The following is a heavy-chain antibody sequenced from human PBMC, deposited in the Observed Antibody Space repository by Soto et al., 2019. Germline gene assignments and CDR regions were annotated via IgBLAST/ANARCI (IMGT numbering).Heavy chain of an antibody. V-gene: IGHV4-59*01. Sequence: SETLSLTCNFSSASIKNYFWNWIRQPPGKGLECIGFIYYNRSANYNPSLKSRVTLSVDTSTNQCSLTLSSMTAADTAVYYCALRSMAVVPEYWGQGTLVTVSS. D-gene: IGHD3-22*01. CDR2: IYYNRSA. J-gene: IGHJ4*02. CDR1: SASIKNYF. CDR3: ALRSMAVVPEY.